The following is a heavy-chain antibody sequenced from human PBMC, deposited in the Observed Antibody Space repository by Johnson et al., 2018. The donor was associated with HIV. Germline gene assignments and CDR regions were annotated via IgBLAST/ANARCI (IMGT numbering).Heavy chain of an antibody. CDR2: IKQDGSEK. CDR3: ARDKGDSDDAFDI. J-gene: IGHJ3*02. Sequence: VQLVESGGGLVQPGGSLRLSCAASGITLSNYWMNWVRQAPGKRLEWVANIKQDGSEKYYVDSVKGRFTISRDNAKNSLYLQMNSLRAEDTAVYYCARDKGDSDDAFDIWGQGTMVTVSS. V-gene: IGHV3-7*01. CDR1: GITLSNYW. D-gene: IGHD2-21*02.